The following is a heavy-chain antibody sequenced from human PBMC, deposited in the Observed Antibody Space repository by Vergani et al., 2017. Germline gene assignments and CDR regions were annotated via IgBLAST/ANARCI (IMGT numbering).Heavy chain of an antibody. J-gene: IGHJ6*02. CDR1: GYSFTSYW. Sequence: EVQLVQSGAEVKKPGESLKISCKGSGYSFTSYWIGWVRQMPGKGLEWMGIIYPGDSDTNYSPSFQGHVTISADKSISTAYLQWSSLKASDTAMYYCARQVAVAGKWWGPYYYYGMDVWGQGTTVTVSS. D-gene: IGHD6-19*01. CDR3: ARQVAVAGKWWGPYYYYGMDV. CDR2: IYPGDSDT. V-gene: IGHV5-51*01.